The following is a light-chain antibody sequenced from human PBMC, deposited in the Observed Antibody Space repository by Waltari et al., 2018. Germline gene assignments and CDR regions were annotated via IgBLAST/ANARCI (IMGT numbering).Light chain of an antibody. Sequence: DIQMTQSPSTLSASIGDRVTITCRASQSLSNWLAWYQQKPGKAPKLLIYGASSLESGVPSRFSGSGSGTEFTLTITRLEPEDFAVYYCQQYGRSPQTFGQGTRVEIK. V-gene: IGKV1-5*01. CDR2: GAS. J-gene: IGKJ1*01. CDR3: QQYGRSPQT. CDR1: QSLSNW.